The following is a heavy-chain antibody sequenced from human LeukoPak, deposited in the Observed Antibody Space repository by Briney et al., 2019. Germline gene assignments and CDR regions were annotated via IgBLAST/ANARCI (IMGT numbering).Heavy chain of an antibody. D-gene: IGHD3-10*01. V-gene: IGHV4-59*01. CDR1: GGSISTYY. J-gene: IGHJ6*02. CDR3: ATLTLTMIRGVTYYYYGMDV. Sequence: SETLSLTCTVSGGSISTYYWSWIRQPPGKGLEWIGYIYYTGSTNYNPSLKSRVTISVDTSKNQFSLKLSSVTAADTAVYYCATLTLTMIRGVTYYYYGMDVWGQGTTVTVSS. CDR2: IYYTGST.